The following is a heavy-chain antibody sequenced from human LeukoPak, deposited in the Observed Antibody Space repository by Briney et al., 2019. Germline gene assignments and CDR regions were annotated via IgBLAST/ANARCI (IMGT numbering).Heavy chain of an antibody. V-gene: IGHV3-7*01. CDR2: INQDGSEK. Sequence: PGGSLRLSCAASGFSFWSYWMSWVRQAPGKGLEWVANINQDGSEKYYVDSVKGRFTISRDNAKNSLYLQMNSLRVEDTAVYYCLASGGYWGQGTPVTVPS. D-gene: IGHD6-25*01. CDR3: LASGGY. J-gene: IGHJ4*02. CDR1: GFSFWSYW.